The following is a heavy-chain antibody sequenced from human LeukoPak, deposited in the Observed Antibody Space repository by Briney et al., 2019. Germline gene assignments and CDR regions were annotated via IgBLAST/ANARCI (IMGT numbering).Heavy chain of an antibody. CDR2: IKSDGST. Sequence: PGGSLRLSCAASGSTFSSYWMHWVRQAPGKGLVWASRIKSDGSTNYADSVKGRFTISRDNAKNTVSLQMNSLRAEDTGVYYCARAPSEIGGYYPEYFRHWGQGTLVTVSS. CDR3: ARAPSEIGGYYPEYFRH. J-gene: IGHJ1*01. D-gene: IGHD3-22*01. CDR1: GSTFSSYW. V-gene: IGHV3-74*01.